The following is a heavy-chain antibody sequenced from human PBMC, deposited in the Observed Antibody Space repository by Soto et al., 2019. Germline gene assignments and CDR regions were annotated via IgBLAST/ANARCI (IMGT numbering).Heavy chain of an antibody. J-gene: IGHJ6*03. D-gene: IGHD2-15*01. CDR2: IYYSGST. V-gene: IGHV4-59*01. CDR3: ARESSDCSGGSCYAIDYYYMDV. Sequence: LSLTCTVSGGSISSYYWSWIRQPPGKGLEWIGYIYYSGSTNYNPSLKSRVTISVDTSKNQFSLKLSSVTAADTAVYYCARESSDCSGGSCYAIDYYYMDVWGKGTTVTVSS. CDR1: GGSISSYY.